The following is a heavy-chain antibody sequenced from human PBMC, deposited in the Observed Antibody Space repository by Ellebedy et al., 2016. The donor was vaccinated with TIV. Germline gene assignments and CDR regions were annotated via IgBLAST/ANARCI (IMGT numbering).Heavy chain of an antibody. CDR1: GDSLTSYY. CDR3: ARVDDYYDSSGYTPVMGY. D-gene: IGHD3-22*01. Sequence: SETLSLTXTVSGDSLTSYYWSWIRQPPGKGLEWMGHISHSGHTTYNISLKSRVTISVKTSQNQFSLSLSSVTAADTAVYYCARVDDYYDSSGYTPVMGYWGQGTLVTVSS. J-gene: IGHJ4*02. V-gene: IGHV4-59*12. CDR2: ISHSGHT.